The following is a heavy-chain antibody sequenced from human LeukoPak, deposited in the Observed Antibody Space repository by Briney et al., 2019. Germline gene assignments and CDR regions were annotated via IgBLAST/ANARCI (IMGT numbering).Heavy chain of an antibody. CDR3: AKALCGGSCYSFDY. Sequence: GGSLRLXCAASGFTFSSHAMSWVRQAPGKGLEWVSAISGRGGSTYYADSVKGRFTISRDNSKNTLYLQMNSLRAEDTAVYYCAKALCGGSCYSFDYWGQGTLVTVSS. CDR2: ISGRGGST. J-gene: IGHJ4*02. V-gene: IGHV3-23*01. D-gene: IGHD2-15*01. CDR1: GFTFSSHA.